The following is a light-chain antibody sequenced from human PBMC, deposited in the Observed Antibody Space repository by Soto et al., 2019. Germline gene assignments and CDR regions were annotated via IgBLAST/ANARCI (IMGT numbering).Light chain of an antibody. CDR1: ELGDKY. Sequence: SYELSQPPSVSVSPGQTATITCSGDELGDKYACWYQQKAGQSPILVIYQDDKRPSGTPVRFSGSHSGTTATLTISGTQAMDEADYYCQAWDRSTVVFGGGTKVTVL. V-gene: IGLV3-1*01. CDR3: QAWDRSTVV. J-gene: IGLJ2*01. CDR2: QDD.